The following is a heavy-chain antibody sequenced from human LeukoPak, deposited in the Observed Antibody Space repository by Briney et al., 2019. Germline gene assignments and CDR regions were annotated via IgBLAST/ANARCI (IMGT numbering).Heavy chain of an antibody. CDR1: GGTFSSYA. CDR2: IIPIFGTA. Sequence: ASVKVPCKASGGTFSSYAISWVRQAPGQGLEWMGGIIPIFGTANYAQKFQGRVTITADESTSTAYMELSSLRSEDTAVYYCARGVGTIFGVVIPNYYFDYWGQGTLVTVSS. J-gene: IGHJ4*02. V-gene: IGHV1-69*13. CDR3: ARGVGTIFGVVIPNYYFDY. D-gene: IGHD3-3*01.